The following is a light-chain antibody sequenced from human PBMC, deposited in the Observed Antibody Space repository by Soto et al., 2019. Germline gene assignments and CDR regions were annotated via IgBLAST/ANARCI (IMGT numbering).Light chain of an antibody. CDR3: LSFDSSLSVV. Sequence: QSVLTQPPSVSGAPGQRVTISCTGSSSNIGAGYDVHWYQQLPGRAPKLLIYGNTNRPSGVPDRFSGSKSGTSASLAITGLQAEDEADYYCLSFDSSLSVVFGGGTTLTVL. J-gene: IGLJ2*01. CDR2: GNT. V-gene: IGLV1-40*01. CDR1: SSNIGAGYD.